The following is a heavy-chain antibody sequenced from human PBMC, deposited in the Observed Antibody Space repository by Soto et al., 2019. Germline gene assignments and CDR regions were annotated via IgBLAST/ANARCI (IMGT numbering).Heavy chain of an antibody. CDR3: ARKAGGGNYYILDF. CDR1: GDSFSSYA. Sequence: QVQVVQSGAEVKKPGSSVKVSCKVSGDSFSSYAISWVRQAPGQGLEWMGGIIPILTTANYAQKFQDRVTITADESKSTAYMEVSSLTSEDTAVYYCARKAGGGNYYILDFWGQGTLVTVSS. V-gene: IGHV1-69*01. J-gene: IGHJ4*02. D-gene: IGHD2-15*01. CDR2: IIPILTTA.